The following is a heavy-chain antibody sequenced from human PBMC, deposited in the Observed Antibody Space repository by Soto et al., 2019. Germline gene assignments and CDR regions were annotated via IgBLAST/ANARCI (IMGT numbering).Heavy chain of an antibody. CDR2: ISYDGSNK. CDR1: GFTFSSYG. V-gene: IGHV3-30*18. CDR3: AKDVDLWFGALLSPHFDY. Sequence: GGSLRLSCAASGFTFSSYGMHWVRQAPGKGLEWVAVISYDGSNKYYADSVKGRFTISRDNSKNTLYLQMNSLRAEDTAVYYCAKDVDLWFGALLSPHFDYWGQGTLVTVSS. J-gene: IGHJ4*02. D-gene: IGHD3-10*01.